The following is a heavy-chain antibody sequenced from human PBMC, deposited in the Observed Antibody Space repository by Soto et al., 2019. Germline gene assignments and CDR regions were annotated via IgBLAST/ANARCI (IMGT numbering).Heavy chain of an antibody. CDR1: GFTFSSYA. J-gene: IGHJ3*02. CDR3: VKMVVAVTAMGAFDI. D-gene: IGHD2-21*02. V-gene: IGHV3-64D*06. CDR2: ISSNGGST. Sequence: HPGGSLRLSCSASGFTFSSYAMHWVRQAPGKGLEYVSAISSNGGSTYYADSVKGRFTISRDNSKNTLYLQMSSLRAEDTAVYYCVKMVVAVTAMGAFDIWGQGTMVPVSS.